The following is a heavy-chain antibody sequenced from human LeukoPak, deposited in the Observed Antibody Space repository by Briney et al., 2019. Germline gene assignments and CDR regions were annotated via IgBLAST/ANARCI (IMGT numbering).Heavy chain of an antibody. Sequence: PSETLPLTCTVSGGSISSYYWSWIRQPPGKGLEWIGYIYYSGSTNYNPSLKSRVTISVDTSKNQFSLKLSSVTAADTAVYYCARATRGAFDIRGQGTMVTVSS. V-gene: IGHV4-59*01. D-gene: IGHD2-2*01. CDR1: GGSISSYY. CDR2: IYYSGST. CDR3: ARATRGAFDI. J-gene: IGHJ3*02.